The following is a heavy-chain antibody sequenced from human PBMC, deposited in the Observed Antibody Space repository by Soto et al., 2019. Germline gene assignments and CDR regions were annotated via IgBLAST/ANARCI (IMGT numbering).Heavy chain of an antibody. CDR2: IYYSGST. V-gene: IGHV4-39*01. D-gene: IGHD3-10*01. CDR1: GGSISSSSYY. Sequence: SETLSLTCTVSGGSISSSSYYWGWIRQPPGKGLEWIGSIYYSGSTYYNPSLKSRVTISVDTSKNQFSLKLSSVTAADTAVYYCAAWSPYYGSGSYLDYWGQGTLVTVSS. J-gene: IGHJ4*02. CDR3: AAWSPYYGSGSYLDY.